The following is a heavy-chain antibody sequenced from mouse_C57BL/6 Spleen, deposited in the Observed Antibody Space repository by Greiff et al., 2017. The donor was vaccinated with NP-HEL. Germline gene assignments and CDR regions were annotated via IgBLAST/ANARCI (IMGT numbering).Heavy chain of an antibody. V-gene: IGHV2-2*01. CDR1: GFSLTSYG. CDR3: AKGPITTVVADWYFDV. J-gene: IGHJ1*03. CDR2: IWSGGST. D-gene: IGHD1-1*01. Sequence: QVQLQQSGPGLVQPSQSLSITCTVSGFSLTSYGVHWVRQSPGKGLEWLGVIWSGGSTDYNAAFISRLSISKDNSKSQVFFKMNSLQADDTAIYYCAKGPITTVVADWYFDVWGTGTTVTVSS.